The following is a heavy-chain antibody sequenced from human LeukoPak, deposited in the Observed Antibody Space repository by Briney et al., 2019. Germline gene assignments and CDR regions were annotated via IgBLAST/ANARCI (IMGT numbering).Heavy chain of an antibody. CDR2: ISGSGGST. Sequence: GGSLRLSCAASGFTFSSYAMSWVRQAPGKGLEWVSAISGSGGSTYYADSVKGRFTISRDNSKNTLYLQMNSLRAEDTAVYYCVGENSGSSWYWGAFDIWGQGTMVTVSS. V-gene: IGHV3-23*01. CDR1: GFTFSSYA. J-gene: IGHJ3*02. D-gene: IGHD6-13*01. CDR3: VGENSGSSWYWGAFDI.